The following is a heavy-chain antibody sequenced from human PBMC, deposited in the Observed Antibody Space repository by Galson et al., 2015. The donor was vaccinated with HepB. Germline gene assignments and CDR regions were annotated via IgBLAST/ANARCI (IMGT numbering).Heavy chain of an antibody. D-gene: IGHD2-2*01. CDR2: IDPSDSYT. V-gene: IGHV5-10-1*01. CDR3: ARQDIVVVPAAPEKYYYYMDV. J-gene: IGHJ6*03. Sequence: QSGAEVKKPGESLRISCKGSGYSFTSYWISWVRQMPGKGLEWMGRIDPSDSYTNYSPSFQGHVTISADKSISTAYLQWSSLKASDTAMYYCARQDIVVVPAAPEKYYYYMDVWGKGTTVTVSS. CDR1: GYSFTSYW.